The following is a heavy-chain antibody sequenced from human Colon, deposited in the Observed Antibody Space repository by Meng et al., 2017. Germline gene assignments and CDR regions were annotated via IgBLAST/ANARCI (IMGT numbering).Heavy chain of an antibody. Sequence: LPGSGPVLGTPSGPLSFTCTVSGGSISSDIWWSWVRQPPGKGLEWIGEVYHRGDTNYNPSLKSRVDISVDKSKNQFYLSLFSVTAADTAVYYCGRDQGRELINHWGQGTLVTVSS. CDR3: GRDQGRELINH. CDR2: VYHRGDT. J-gene: IGHJ4*02. D-gene: IGHD1-7*01. CDR1: GGSISSDIW. V-gene: IGHV4-4*02.